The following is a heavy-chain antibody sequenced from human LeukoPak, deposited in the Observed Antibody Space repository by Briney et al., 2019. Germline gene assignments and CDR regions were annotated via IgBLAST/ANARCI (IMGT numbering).Heavy chain of an antibody. Sequence: SERLSLTCTVSVGSISNHDGSWIRQPPGKGLEWIGYIFYSGSTNYNHSLKSRVIISRDTSKSQLYLKLSSVTAADTAVYYCAARDRSSWSGVFDIWGQGT. CDR1: VGSISNHD. J-gene: IGHJ3*02. CDR3: AARDRSSWSGVFDI. D-gene: IGHD6-13*01. CDR2: IFYSGST. V-gene: IGHV4-59*11.